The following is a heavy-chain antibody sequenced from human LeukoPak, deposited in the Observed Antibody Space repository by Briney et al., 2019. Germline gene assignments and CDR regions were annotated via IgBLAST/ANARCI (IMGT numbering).Heavy chain of an antibody. D-gene: IGHD2-15*01. V-gene: IGHV4-39*01. CDR2: IYYSGST. Sequence: PSETLSLTCTVSGVSISSSSYYWGWIRQPPGKGLEWIGSIYYSGSTYYNPSLKSRVTISVDTSKNQFSLKLSSVTAADTAVYYCARQECSGGSCDSSGYYYYGMDVWGQGTTVTVSS. CDR1: GVSISSSSYY. J-gene: IGHJ6*02. CDR3: ARQECSGGSCDSSGYYYYGMDV.